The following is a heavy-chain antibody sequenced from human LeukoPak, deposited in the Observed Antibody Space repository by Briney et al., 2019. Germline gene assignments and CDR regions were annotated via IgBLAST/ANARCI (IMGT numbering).Heavy chain of an antibody. Sequence: ASVKVSCKASGYTFTNYAMNWVRQAPGQGLEWMGWINTNTGNPTYAQGFTGRFVFSLDTSVNTAYLQISSLKAEDTAVYYCASVEVMLTFGGVLVIDYQYGMDVWGQGTTVTVSS. V-gene: IGHV7-4-1*02. CDR1: GYTFTNYA. CDR2: INTNTGNP. CDR3: ASVEVMLTFGGVLVIDYQYGMDV. D-gene: IGHD3-16*02. J-gene: IGHJ6*02.